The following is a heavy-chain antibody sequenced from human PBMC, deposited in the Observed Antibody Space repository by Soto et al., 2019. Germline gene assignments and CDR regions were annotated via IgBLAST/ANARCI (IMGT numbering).Heavy chain of an antibody. Sequence: PGGSLRLSCAASGFTFSSYWMSWVHQAPGKGLEWVANIKQDGSEKYYVDSVKGRFTISRDNAKNSLYLQMNSLRAEDTAVYYCAREAAAAGIGLYYYYYYGMDVWGQGTTVTVSS. CDR2: IKQDGSEK. J-gene: IGHJ6*02. V-gene: IGHV3-7*01. D-gene: IGHD6-13*01. CDR1: GFTFSSYW. CDR3: AREAAAAGIGLYYYYYYGMDV.